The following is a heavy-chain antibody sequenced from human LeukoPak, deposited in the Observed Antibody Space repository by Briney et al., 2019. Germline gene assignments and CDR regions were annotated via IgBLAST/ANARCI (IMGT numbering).Heavy chain of an antibody. CDR3: AKSMAPVGYCSSTSCHDAFDI. V-gene: IGHV3-7*03. Sequence: GSLRLSCAASGFTFSSYWMSWVRQAPGKGLEWVANIKQDGSEKYYVDSVKGRFTISRDNAKNTLYLQMNSLRAEDTAVYYCAKSMAPVGYCSSTSCHDAFDIWGQGTMVTVSS. J-gene: IGHJ3*02. D-gene: IGHD2-2*01. CDR1: GFTFSSYW. CDR2: IKQDGSEK.